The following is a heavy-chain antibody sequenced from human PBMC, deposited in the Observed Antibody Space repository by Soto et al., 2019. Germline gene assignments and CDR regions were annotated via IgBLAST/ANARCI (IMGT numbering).Heavy chain of an antibody. Sequence: QVQLVQSGAEVKKPGASVKVSCKASGYTFTGYAMHWVRQAPGQRLEGMGWINAGNGNTKYSQKFQGRVTITRDTSASTAYMELSSLRSEDTAVYHCARGGLALMDVWGQGTTVTVSS. CDR2: INAGNGNT. D-gene: IGHD3-16*01. V-gene: IGHV1-3*01. J-gene: IGHJ6*02. CDR1: GYTFTGYA. CDR3: ARGGLALMDV.